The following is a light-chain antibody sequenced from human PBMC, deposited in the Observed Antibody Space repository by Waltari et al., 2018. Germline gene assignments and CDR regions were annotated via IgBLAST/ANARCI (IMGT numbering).Light chain of an antibody. V-gene: IGKV3-11*01. J-gene: IGKJ1*01. Sequence: ELVLTQSPATLSLSPGEGATLSCRASQSVSSQLVWYQQKRGQAPRLLIDDASNRATGIPARFSGSGSGTDFTLTISSLEPEDFAVYYCQQCNNSPPTFGQGTKVEIK. CDR2: DAS. CDR1: QSVSSQ. CDR3: QQCNNSPPT.